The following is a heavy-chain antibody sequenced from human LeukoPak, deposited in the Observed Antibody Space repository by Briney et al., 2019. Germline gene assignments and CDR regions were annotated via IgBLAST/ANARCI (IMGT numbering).Heavy chain of an antibody. CDR2: IFGSGGSA. Sequence: GGSLRLSCAASGFTLGSYAMYRVHQAPGKGLEWVSGIFGSGGSAHYADSVKGRFTISRDNSKNTVYLQMDSLRAEDTAIYYCAKTTTGYSSGRYPAWPIDYWGQGTLVTVSS. J-gene: IGHJ4*02. CDR1: GFTLGSYA. CDR3: AKTTTGYSSGRYPAWPIDY. V-gene: IGHV3-23*01. D-gene: IGHD2-15*01.